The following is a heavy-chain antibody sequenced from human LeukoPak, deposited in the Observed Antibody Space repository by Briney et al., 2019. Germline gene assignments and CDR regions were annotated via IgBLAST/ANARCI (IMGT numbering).Heavy chain of an antibody. Sequence: PSETLSLTCTVSGGSISSGGYYWSWIRQHPGKGLEWIGYIYYSGSTYYNPSLKSRVTISVDTSKNQFSLKLSSVTAADTAVYYCARENSEPLYGMDVWGQGTTVTVSS. CDR3: ARENSEPLYGMDV. CDR2: IYYSGST. V-gene: IGHV4-31*03. CDR1: GGSISSGGYY. J-gene: IGHJ6*02. D-gene: IGHD2-21*01.